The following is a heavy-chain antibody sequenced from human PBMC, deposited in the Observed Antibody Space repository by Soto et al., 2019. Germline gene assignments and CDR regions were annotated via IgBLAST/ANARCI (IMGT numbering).Heavy chain of an antibody. CDR1: GLTFSTYA. J-gene: IGHJ4*02. D-gene: IGHD6-19*01. Sequence: EWQLLESGGGLVQPGGSLRLSCAASGLTFSTYAMNWVRQAPGMGLEGVSCISGSGDSTYYADAVKGRFTVSRDNSTNTMYMQMNSLRAEDTAVLYCAKERSSGWSFDYWGQGTLVTVSS. CDR2: ISGSGDST. V-gene: IGHV3-23*01. CDR3: AKERSSGWSFDY.